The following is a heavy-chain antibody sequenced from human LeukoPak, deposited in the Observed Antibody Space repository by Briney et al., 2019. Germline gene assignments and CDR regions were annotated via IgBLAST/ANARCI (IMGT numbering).Heavy chain of an antibody. D-gene: IGHD3-10*01. CDR1: GFTFSTYW. CDR2: IKEDGSER. CDR3: ARDRGWITMDY. J-gene: IGHJ4*02. Sequence: GGSLRLSCAASGFTFSTYWMTWVRQAPGKGLEWVAYIKEDGSERDHVDSVKGRFTISRDNAKNSLYLQMNSLRAEDTAVYYCARDRGWITMDYWGQGTLVTVSS. V-gene: IGHV3-7*01.